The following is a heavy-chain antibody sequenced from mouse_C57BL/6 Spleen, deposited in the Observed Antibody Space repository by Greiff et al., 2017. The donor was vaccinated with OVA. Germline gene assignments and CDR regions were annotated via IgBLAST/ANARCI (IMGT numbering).Heavy chain of an antibody. V-gene: IGHV1-69*01. CDR2: IDPSDSYT. Sequence: QVQLQQPGAELVMPGASVKLSCKASGYTFTSYWMHWVKQRPGQGLEWIGEIDPSDSYTNYNQKFKGKSTLTVDKSSSTAYMQLSRLTSEDSAVYYCARGGRRGSLPYAMDYWGKGTSVTVSS. CDR1: GYTFTSYW. J-gene: IGHJ4*01. CDR3: ARGGRRGSLPYAMDY. D-gene: IGHD6-1*01.